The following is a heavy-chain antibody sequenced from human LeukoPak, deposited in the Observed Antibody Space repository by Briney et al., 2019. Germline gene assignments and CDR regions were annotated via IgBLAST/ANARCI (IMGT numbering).Heavy chain of an antibody. J-gene: IGHJ4*02. Sequence: SETLSLTCTVSGASISGSGYYWGWIRQPPGKGLEWIGSIYSSGSTYYNASLQSRVTISIETSKNRISLRLTSVTAADTAMYYCAKSGGYGLIDSWGQGTLVTVSS. CDR1: GASISGSGYY. D-gene: IGHD1-26*01. CDR2: IYSSGST. V-gene: IGHV4-39*01. CDR3: AKSGGYGLIDS.